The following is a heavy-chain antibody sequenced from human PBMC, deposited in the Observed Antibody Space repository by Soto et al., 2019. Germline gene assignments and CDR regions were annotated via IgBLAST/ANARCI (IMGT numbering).Heavy chain of an antibody. V-gene: IGHV1-69*01. D-gene: IGHD3-10*01. J-gene: IGHJ5*02. CDR1: GGTFSSYA. Sequence: QVQLVQSGAAVKKPGSSVKVSCKASGGTFSSYAISWVRQSPVQGLEWMGGIIPIFGTANYAQKFQGRVTITAAESTRKAYMELSSLRSEDTAVYYCARGSESGSYYWFDPWGQGTLVTVSS. CDR3: ARGSESGSYYWFDP. CDR2: IIPIFGTA.